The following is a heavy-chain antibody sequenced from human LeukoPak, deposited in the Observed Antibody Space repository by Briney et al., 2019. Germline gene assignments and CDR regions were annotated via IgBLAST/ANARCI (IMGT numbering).Heavy chain of an antibody. Sequence: SETLSLTCAVYGGSFSGYYWSWIRQPPGKGLEWIGEINRSGSTNYNPPLKSRVTISVDTSKNQFSLKLSSVTAADTAVYYCARRRWFDPWGQGTLVIVSS. CDR3: ARRRWFDP. V-gene: IGHV4-34*01. CDR1: GGSFSGYY. CDR2: INRSGST. J-gene: IGHJ5*02.